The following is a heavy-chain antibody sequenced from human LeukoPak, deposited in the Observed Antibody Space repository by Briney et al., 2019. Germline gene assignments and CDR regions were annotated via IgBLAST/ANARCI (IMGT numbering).Heavy chain of an antibody. J-gene: IGHJ3*02. CDR2: IVYSGAT. CDR1: GDSIIGYF. D-gene: IGHD2-15*01. Sequence: SETLSLTCTVSGDSIIGYFWGWVRQPPGKGLESIGYIVYSGATNYNPSLKSRVAISVDKPKNQFSLKLRFVTAADTAVYYCARLDSDGPYAFHIWGHGTMVTVSS. V-gene: IGHV4-59*08. CDR3: ARLDSDGPYAFHI.